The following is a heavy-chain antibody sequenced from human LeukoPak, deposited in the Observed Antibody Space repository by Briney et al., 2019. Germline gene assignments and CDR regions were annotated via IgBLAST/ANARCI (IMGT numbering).Heavy chain of an antibody. D-gene: IGHD2-21*02. CDR3: ARDSLAYCGGDCYSFPGDY. J-gene: IGHJ4*02. CDR1: GFTFSSYA. CDR2: ISYDGSNK. Sequence: HPGGSLRLSCAASGFTFSSYAMHWVRQAPGKGLEWVAVISYDGSNKYYADSVKGRFTISGDNSKNTLYLQMNSLRAEDTAVYYCARDSLAYCGGDCYSFPGDYWGQGTLVTVSS. V-gene: IGHV3-30-3*01.